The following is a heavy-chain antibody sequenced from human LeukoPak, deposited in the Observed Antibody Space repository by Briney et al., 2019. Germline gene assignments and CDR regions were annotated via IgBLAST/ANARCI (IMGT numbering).Heavy chain of an antibody. J-gene: IGHJ3*02. CDR2: INHSGST. Sequence: SETLSLTCAVYGGSFSGYYWSWIRQPPGKGLEWIGEINHSGSTNYNPSLKSRVTISVDTSKNQFSLKLSSVTAADTAVYYCARDSDYGDYYAFDIWGQGTMVTVSS. CDR3: ARDSDYGDYYAFDI. D-gene: IGHD4-17*01. CDR1: GGSFSGYY. V-gene: IGHV4-34*01.